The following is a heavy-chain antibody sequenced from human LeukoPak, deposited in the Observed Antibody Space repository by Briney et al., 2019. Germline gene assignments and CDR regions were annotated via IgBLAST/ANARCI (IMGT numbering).Heavy chain of an antibody. CDR2: IRAYNGYT. V-gene: IGHV1-18*04. J-gene: IGHJ4*02. D-gene: IGHD2-2*01. CDR1: GYTFTGYY. Sequence: GASVKVSCKASGYTFTGYYMHWVRQAPGQGLEWMGWIRAYNGYTKYAQKFQGRVTVTTESSTSTAYMELRTLRSDDTAVYYCARVEGYCSSTSCSSDHFDYWGQGTLVTVSS. CDR3: ARVEGYCSSTSCSSDHFDY.